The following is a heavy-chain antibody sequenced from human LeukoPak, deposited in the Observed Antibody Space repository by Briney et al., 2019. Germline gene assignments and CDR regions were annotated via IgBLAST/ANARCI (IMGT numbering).Heavy chain of an antibody. V-gene: IGHV4-34*01. Sequence: SETLSLTCAVYGGSFSGYYWSWIRQPPGKGLEWIGEINHSGSTNYNPSLKSRVTMSVDTSKNQFSLKLSSVTAADTAVYYCARRLLVGAATFDYWGQGTLVTVSS. D-gene: IGHD2-15*01. CDR3: ARRLLVGAATFDY. CDR2: INHSGST. CDR1: GGSFSGYY. J-gene: IGHJ4*02.